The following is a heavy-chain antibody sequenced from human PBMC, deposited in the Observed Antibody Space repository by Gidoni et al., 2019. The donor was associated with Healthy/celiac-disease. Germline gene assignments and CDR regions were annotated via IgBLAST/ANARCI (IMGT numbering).Heavy chain of an antibody. CDR3: AHVVVPAAIHYYYMNV. Sequence: QITLKESGPTLVKPTQTLTLTCTFSGFSLSTSGVGVGWIRQPPGKALEWLALIYWNDDKRYSPSLKSRLTITKDTSKNQVVLTMTNMDPVDTATYYCAHVVVPAAIHYYYMNVWGKGTTVTVSS. J-gene: IGHJ6*03. D-gene: IGHD2-2*01. V-gene: IGHV2-5*01. CDR1: GFSLSTSGVG. CDR2: IYWNDDK.